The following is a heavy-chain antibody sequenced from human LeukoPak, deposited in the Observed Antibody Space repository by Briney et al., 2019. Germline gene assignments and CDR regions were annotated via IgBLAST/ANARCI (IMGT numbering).Heavy chain of an antibody. CDR1: GYTFTDYY. D-gene: IGHD2/OR15-2a*01. Sequence: ASVKVSCKASGYTFTDYYMHWVRQAPGQGLEWMGIINPSGGSTSYAQKFQGRVTMTRDTSTSTVYMELSRLRSDDTAVYYCARAGGDTTYYYYGMDVWGQGTTVTVSS. J-gene: IGHJ6*02. CDR2: INPSGGST. CDR3: ARAGGDTTYYYYGMDV. V-gene: IGHV1-46*01.